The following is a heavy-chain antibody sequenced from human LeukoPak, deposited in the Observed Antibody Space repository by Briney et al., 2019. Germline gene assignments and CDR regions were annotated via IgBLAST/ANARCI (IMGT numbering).Heavy chain of an antibody. J-gene: IGHJ5*02. V-gene: IGHV3-7*01. Sequence: PGGSLRLSCAASGFTFSHYWMSWVRQAPGKGLEWVANIKQDGSEKYYVDSVKGRFTISRDNAKNSLYLQMNSLRAEDTAVYYCARMSPPFPTWGQGTLVTVSS. CDR3: ARMSPPFPT. CDR2: IKQDGSEK. CDR1: GFTFSHYW.